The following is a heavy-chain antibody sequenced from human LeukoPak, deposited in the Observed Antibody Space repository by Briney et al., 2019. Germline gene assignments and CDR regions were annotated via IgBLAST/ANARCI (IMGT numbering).Heavy chain of an antibody. J-gene: IGHJ4*02. CDR3: AKDRGSSGRNYFDQ. D-gene: IGHD6-19*01. CDR1: GFTFSSYG. Sequence: GRSLRLSCAASGFTFSSYGMHWVRQTPGKGLEWVAVISYDGSNKDYADSVKGRFTISRDNSKNTLYLQMRGLRVEDTGVYYCAKDRGSSGRNYFDQWGQGTLVTVSS. V-gene: IGHV3-30*18. CDR2: ISYDGSNK.